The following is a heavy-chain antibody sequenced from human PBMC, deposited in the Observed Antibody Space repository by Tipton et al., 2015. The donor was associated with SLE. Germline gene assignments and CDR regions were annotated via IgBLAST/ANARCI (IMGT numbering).Heavy chain of an antibody. CDR1: GFTFSSYS. J-gene: IGHJ3*02. Sequence: SLRLSCAASGFTFSSYSMNWVRQAPGKGLEWVSSISSSSSYIYYADSVKGRFTISRDNAKNSLYLQMNSLRAEDTAVYYCARERLPYCSSTSCYTGNAFDIWGQGTMVTVSS. D-gene: IGHD2-2*02. CDR2: ISSSSSYI. V-gene: IGHV3-21*01. CDR3: ARERLPYCSSTSCYTGNAFDI.